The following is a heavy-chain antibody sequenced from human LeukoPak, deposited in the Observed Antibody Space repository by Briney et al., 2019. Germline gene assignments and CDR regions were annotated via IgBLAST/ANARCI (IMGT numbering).Heavy chain of an antibody. CDR2: ISHDGTI. CDR3: TRENRPFCLFAY. Sequence: PPGTLSLTCGVSGGSIDITNYWSWVRQAPGKGLEWIGEISHDGTINYNPSLRSRVAMSLDRANNQFSLSLTSVTAADTAVYYCTRENRPFCLFAYWGQGVLVTVSS. CDR1: GGSIDITNY. V-gene: IGHV4-4*03. J-gene: IGHJ4*02. D-gene: IGHD3-3*01.